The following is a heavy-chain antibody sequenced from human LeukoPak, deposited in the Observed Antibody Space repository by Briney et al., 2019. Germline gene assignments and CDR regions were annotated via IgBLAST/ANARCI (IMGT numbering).Heavy chain of an antibody. J-gene: IGHJ4*02. D-gene: IGHD4-11*01. CDR3: TKDXGDYNNYGAHY. Sequence: GGSLRLSCAASGFTFNNYAMTWVRQAPGKGVEGVSGISGSGGSAYYADSVKGRFTISRDNSKNTLYLQMNSLREEDRAIYFCTKDXGDYNNYGAHYWGQGTLVTVSS. V-gene: IGHV3-23*01. CDR2: ISGSGGSA. CDR1: GFTFNNYA.